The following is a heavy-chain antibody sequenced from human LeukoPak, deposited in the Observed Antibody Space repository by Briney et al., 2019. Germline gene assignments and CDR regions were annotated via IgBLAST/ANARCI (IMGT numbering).Heavy chain of an antibody. CDR3: ARRGRELYYYYYGMDV. J-gene: IGHJ6*02. CDR2: IYYSGST. D-gene: IGHD1-26*01. Sequence: SETLSLTCTASGGSISSYYWSWIRQPPGKGLEWIGYIYYSGSTNYNPSLKSRVTISVDTSKNQFSLKLSSVTAADTAVYYCARRGRELYYYYYGMDVWGQGTTVTVSS. CDR1: GGSISSYY. V-gene: IGHV4-59*08.